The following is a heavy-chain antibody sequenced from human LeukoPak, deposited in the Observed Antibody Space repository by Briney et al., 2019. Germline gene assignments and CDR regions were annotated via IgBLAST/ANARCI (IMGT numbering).Heavy chain of an antibody. D-gene: IGHD3-22*01. Sequence: SVKVSCKASGDSFDNSIISWVRQVPGQGFEYMGGILPMIDTPNHAQKFQGRVTISADKFTATAYLELSTLRSEDTAVYYCARSYYHDSSDYYFPTDYWGQGTLVTVSS. J-gene: IGHJ4*02. V-gene: IGHV1-69*06. CDR2: ILPMIDTP. CDR3: ARSYYHDSSDYYFPTDY. CDR1: GDSFDNSI.